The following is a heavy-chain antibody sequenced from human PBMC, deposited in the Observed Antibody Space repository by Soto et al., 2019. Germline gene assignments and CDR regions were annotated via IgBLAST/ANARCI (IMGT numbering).Heavy chain of an antibody. V-gene: IGHV1-3*01. Sequence: ASVKVSCKASGYAFTSYAMHWVRQATGQRLEWMGWINAGNGNTKYSQKFQGRVTITRDTSASTAYMELSSLRSEDTVVYYCARLYDFWSGYYFGFDYWGQGTLVTVS. CDR2: INAGNGNT. D-gene: IGHD3-3*01. J-gene: IGHJ4*02. CDR3: ARLYDFWSGYYFGFDY. CDR1: GYAFTSYA.